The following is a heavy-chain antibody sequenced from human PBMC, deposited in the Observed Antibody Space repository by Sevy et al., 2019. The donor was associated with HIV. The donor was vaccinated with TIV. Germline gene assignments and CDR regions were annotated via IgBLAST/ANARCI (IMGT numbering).Heavy chain of an antibody. Sequence: GESLKISCKGSGYSFTSYWIGWVRQMPGKGLEWMGIIYPGDSDTRYSPSFQGQVTISADKSISTAYLQWSSLKASDTAMYYCARQGRRARYCSGGSCPDYWGQGTLVTVSS. V-gene: IGHV5-51*01. CDR1: GYSFTSYW. J-gene: IGHJ4*02. CDR2: IYPGDSDT. D-gene: IGHD2-15*01. CDR3: ARQGRRARYCSGGSCPDY.